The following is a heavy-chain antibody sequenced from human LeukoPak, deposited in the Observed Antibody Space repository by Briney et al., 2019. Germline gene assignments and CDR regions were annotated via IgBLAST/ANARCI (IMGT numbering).Heavy chain of an antibody. D-gene: IGHD3-22*01. J-gene: IGHJ4*02. V-gene: IGHV1-69-2*01. Sequence: ASVKISCKVSGYTFTDYYMHWVQQAPGKGREWMGLVDPEDGETIFAKKFQGRVTITADTSRDTSYMELSSLRSEDTAVYYCATDLVGDSSGYTFDHSGQGTLVTVSS. CDR2: VDPEDGET. CDR1: GYTFTDYY. CDR3: ATDLVGDSSGYTFDH.